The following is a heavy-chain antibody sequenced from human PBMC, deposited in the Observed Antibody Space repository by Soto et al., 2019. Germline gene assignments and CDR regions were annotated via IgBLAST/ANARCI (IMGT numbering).Heavy chain of an antibody. J-gene: IGHJ4*02. D-gene: IGHD3-10*01. Sequence: WGSLRLSCAASGFTFSSYAMSWFRQAPGKGLEWVSAISGSGGSTYYADSVKGRFTISRDNSKNTLYLQMNSLRAEDTAVYYCATPLWFGEFKDYWGQGTLVTVSS. V-gene: IGHV3-23*01. CDR2: ISGSGGST. CDR3: ATPLWFGEFKDY. CDR1: GFTFSSYA.